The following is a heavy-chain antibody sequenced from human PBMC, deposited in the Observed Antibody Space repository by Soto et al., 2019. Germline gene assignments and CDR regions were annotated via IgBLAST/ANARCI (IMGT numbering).Heavy chain of an antibody. CDR3: AREYGYGYLWFDP. D-gene: IGHD5-18*01. V-gene: IGHV4-59*01. CDR2: IYYSGST. Sequence: QVQLQESGPGLVKPSETLSLTCTVSGGSISSYYWSWIRQPPGKGLEWIGYIYYSGSTNYNPSLKSRVSMSVDTSKIQFSLKLSSVTAADTAVYYCAREYGYGYLWFDPWGQGTLVTVSS. CDR1: GGSISSYY. J-gene: IGHJ5*02.